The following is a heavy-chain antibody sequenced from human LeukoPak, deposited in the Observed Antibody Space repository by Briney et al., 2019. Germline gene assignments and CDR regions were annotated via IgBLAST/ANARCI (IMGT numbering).Heavy chain of an antibody. V-gene: IGHV3-30*02. CDR3: AKGYSGVDYYGSGSYSTAYYYFDY. J-gene: IGHJ4*02. Sequence: GGSLRLSCAASGFTFSSYEMNWVRQAPGKGLEWVAFIRYDGSNKYYADSVKGRFTISRDNSKNTLYLQMNSLRAEDTAVYYCAKGYSGVDYYGSGSYSTAYYYFDYWGQGTLVTVSS. D-gene: IGHD3-10*01. CDR2: IRYDGSNK. CDR1: GFTFSSYE.